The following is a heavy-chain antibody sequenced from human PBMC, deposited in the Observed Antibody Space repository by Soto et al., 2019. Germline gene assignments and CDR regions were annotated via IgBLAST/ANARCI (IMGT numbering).Heavy chain of an antibody. V-gene: IGHV1-69*13. CDR2: IIPIFGTA. J-gene: IGHJ6*02. CDR3: ARVYCSSTSCYNPYYYYYGMDV. D-gene: IGHD2-2*02. CDR1: GGPFSSYA. Sequence: SVTVSCKASGGPFSSYAISWVRHAPGKRLEWMGGIIPIFGTANHAQKFQGRVTITADESTSTAYMELSSLRSEDTAVYYCARVYCSSTSCYNPYYYYYGMDVCGQGTTVTVSS.